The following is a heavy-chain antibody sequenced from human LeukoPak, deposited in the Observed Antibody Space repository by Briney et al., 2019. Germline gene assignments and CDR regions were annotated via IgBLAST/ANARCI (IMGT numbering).Heavy chain of an antibody. D-gene: IGHD6-13*01. J-gene: IGHJ4*02. CDR3: ARGSAAAGRVFDY. CDR1: GFTFSSYG. Sequence: KPGGSLRLSCAASGFTFSSYGMNWVRQAPGKALEWVSSIGFLSTYVYYGDSVKGRFTISRDNAENSLYLQMDSLRAEDTAVYYCARGSAAAGRVFDYWGQGTLVTVSS. CDR2: IGFLSTYV. V-gene: IGHV3-21*01.